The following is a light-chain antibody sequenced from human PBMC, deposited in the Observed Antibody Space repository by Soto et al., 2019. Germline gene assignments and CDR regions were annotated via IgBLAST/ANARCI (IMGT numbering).Light chain of an antibody. V-gene: IGKV3-20*01. CDR1: QSVTSGY. CDR3: QQYGSLSRT. J-gene: IGKJ1*01. CDR2: DVS. Sequence: EIVLTQSPGTLSLSLGERVTLSCRASQSVTSGYLAWYQQKPGRAPTLLIYDVSRRAAGVPDRFSGRGSGTDFTLTISRLEPQDFAIYYCQQYGSLSRTFGQGTKVDIK.